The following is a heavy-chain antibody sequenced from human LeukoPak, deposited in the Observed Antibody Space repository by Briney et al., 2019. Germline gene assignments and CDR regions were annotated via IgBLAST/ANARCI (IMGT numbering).Heavy chain of an antibody. J-gene: IGHJ6*03. Sequence: PGGSLRLSCAASGFTFSSYWMSWVRQAPGKGLEWVANIKQDGSEKYYVDSVKGRFIISRDNAKNSLYLQMNSLRAEDTAVYYCAKGAFRDQVQGYYYMDVWGKGTTATVSS. CDR1: GFTFSSYW. V-gene: IGHV3-7*01. D-gene: IGHD3-10*01. CDR3: AKGAFRDQVQGYYYMDV. CDR2: IKQDGSEK.